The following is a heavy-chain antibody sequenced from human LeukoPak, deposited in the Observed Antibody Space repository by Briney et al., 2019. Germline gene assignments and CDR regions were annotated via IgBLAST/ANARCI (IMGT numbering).Heavy chain of an antibody. CDR2: IRYDGSNK. V-gene: IGHV3-30*02. CDR1: GFTFSSYG. D-gene: IGHD2-2*01. CDR3: AKEGCSSTSCYSDIDY. Sequence: GGSLRLSCAASGFTFSSYGMHWVRQAPGKGLEWVAFIRYDGSNKYYADSVKGRFTISRDNSKNTLYLQMNSLRAEDTAVYYCAKEGCSSTSCYSDIDYWGQGTLVTVSS. J-gene: IGHJ4*02.